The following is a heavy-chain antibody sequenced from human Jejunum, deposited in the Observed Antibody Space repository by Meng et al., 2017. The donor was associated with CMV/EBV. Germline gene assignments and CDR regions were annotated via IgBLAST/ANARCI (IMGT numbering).Heavy chain of an antibody. D-gene: IGHD2-2*01. J-gene: IGHJ5*02. CDR2: IYSGDNT. V-gene: IGHV3-53*01. CDR1: SSNY. Sequence: SSNYMTWVRQAPGKGLEWVSIIYSGDNTYYADSVKGRFTISRDNSKNTLSLQMNSLRAEDTAVYYCARLRVSCSSTSCYPNWFDPWGQGTRVTVSS. CDR3: ARLRVSCSSTSCYPNWFDP.